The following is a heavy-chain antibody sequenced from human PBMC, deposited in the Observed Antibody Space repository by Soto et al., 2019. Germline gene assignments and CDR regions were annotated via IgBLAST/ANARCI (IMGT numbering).Heavy chain of an antibody. CDR3: VKDWTGDTCPCMDV. J-gene: IGHJ6*01. CDR2: ISGSDDST. D-gene: IGHD2-8*02. V-gene: IGHV3-23*01. Sequence: EVQLLESGGGLVQPGGSLRLSCAASGFTFNNYAMTWVRQAPGKGLEWVSTISGSDDSTYYADSVKGRLTISRDNSKNALYLQMSSLRAEYSSLYYCVKDWTGDTCPCMDVWGQGTTVTVSS. CDR1: GFTFNNYA.